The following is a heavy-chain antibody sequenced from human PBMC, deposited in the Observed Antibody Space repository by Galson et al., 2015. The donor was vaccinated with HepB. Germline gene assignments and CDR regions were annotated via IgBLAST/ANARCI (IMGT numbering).Heavy chain of an antibody. D-gene: IGHD4-17*01. CDR1: GFPFSSYG. J-gene: IGHJ2*01. Sequence: LRLSCAASGFPFSSYGMHWVRQAPGKGLEWVAVIWYDGSNKYYADSVKGRFTISRDNFKKMVYLQMNSLRAEDTAVYYCARDRVLRSLGYWYFDLWGRGTLVTVSS. CDR2: IWYDGSNK. CDR3: ARDRVLRSLGYWYFDL. V-gene: IGHV3-33*08.